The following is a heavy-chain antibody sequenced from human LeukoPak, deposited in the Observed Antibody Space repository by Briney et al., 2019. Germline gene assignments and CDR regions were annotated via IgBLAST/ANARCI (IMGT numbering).Heavy chain of an antibody. CDR3: AREGSGWYGNFDY. CDR1: AYTFTGYY. V-gene: IGHV1-2*02. Sequence: ASVKVSFKASAYTFTGYYMHWVRQAPGRGLEWMGWINPDSGGTNYAQKFQGRVTMTRDTSISTAYMEVSRLRSDDTAVYYCAREGSGWYGNFDYWGQGTLVTVSS. CDR2: INPDSGGT. D-gene: IGHD6-19*01. J-gene: IGHJ4*02.